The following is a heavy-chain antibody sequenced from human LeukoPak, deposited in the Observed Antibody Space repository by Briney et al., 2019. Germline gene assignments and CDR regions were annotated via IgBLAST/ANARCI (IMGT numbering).Heavy chain of an antibody. CDR2: ISGSGGST. J-gene: IGHJ4*02. D-gene: IGHD6-13*01. V-gene: IGHV3-23*01. Sequence: GGSLRLSCAASGFTFSSYAMSWVRQAPGKGLEWVSAISGSGGSTYYADSVKGRFTISRDNSKNTLYLQMNSLRAEDTAVYYCAKAPSDDSGWYTFDYWGQGTLVTVSS. CDR1: GFTFSSYA. CDR3: AKAPSDDSGWYTFDY.